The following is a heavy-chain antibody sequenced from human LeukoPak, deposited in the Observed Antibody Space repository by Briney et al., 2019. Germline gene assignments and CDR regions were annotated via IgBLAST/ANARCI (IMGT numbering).Heavy chain of an antibody. V-gene: IGHV4-59*01. J-gene: IGHJ4*02. D-gene: IGHD5-18*01. CDR1: GGSISSYY. CDR3: ARVKVGYSYGSPYFDY. CDR2: IYYSGST. Sequence: SETLSLTCTVSGGSISSYYWSWLRQPPGKGLEWLGYIYYSGSTNYNPSLKSRVTISVDTSKNQFSLKLSSVTAADTAVYYCARVKVGYSYGSPYFDYWGQGTLVTVSS.